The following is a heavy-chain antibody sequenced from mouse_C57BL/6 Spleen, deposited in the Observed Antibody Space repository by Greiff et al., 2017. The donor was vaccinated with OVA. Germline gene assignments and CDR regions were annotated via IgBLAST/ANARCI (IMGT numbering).Heavy chain of an antibody. CDR2: IDPSDSYT. Sequence: QVQLQQPGAELVMPGASVKLSCKASGYTFTSYWMHWVKQRPGQGLEWIGEIDPSDSYTNYKQKFKGKSTLTVDKSSSTAYMQLSSLTSEDSAVYYCARRTSYYSNYGYFDVWGTGTTVTVSS. CDR1: GYTFTSYW. CDR3: ARRTSYYSNYGYFDV. J-gene: IGHJ1*03. V-gene: IGHV1-69*01. D-gene: IGHD2-5*01.